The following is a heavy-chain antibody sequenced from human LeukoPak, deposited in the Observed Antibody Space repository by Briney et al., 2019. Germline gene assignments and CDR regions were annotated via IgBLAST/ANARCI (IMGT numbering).Heavy chain of an antibody. Sequence: GGSLRLSCAASGFTFDDYGMSWVRQAPGKGLEWVSGINWNGGSTGYADSVKGRFTISRDNAKNSLYLQMNSLRAEDTALYHCARDGGIAAAGTGWFDPWGQGTLVTVSS. CDR3: ARDGGIAAAGTGWFDP. J-gene: IGHJ5*02. CDR1: GFTFDDYG. D-gene: IGHD6-13*01. V-gene: IGHV3-20*01. CDR2: INWNGGST.